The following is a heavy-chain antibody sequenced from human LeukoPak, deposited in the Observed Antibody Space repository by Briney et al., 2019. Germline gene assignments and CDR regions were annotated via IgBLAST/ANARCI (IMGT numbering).Heavy chain of an antibody. CDR2: VIPIFGAA. D-gene: IGHD3-3*01. J-gene: IGHJ6*03. CDR3: ARATLYDFWSGYSYYYYMDV. Sequence: SVKVSCKASGGTFSSYAISWVRQAPGQGLGWMGGVIPIFGAANYAQKFQGRVTITADESTSTAYMELSSLRSEDTAVYYCARATLYDFWSGYSYYYYMDVWGKGTTVTVSS. V-gene: IGHV1-69*13. CDR1: GGTFSSYA.